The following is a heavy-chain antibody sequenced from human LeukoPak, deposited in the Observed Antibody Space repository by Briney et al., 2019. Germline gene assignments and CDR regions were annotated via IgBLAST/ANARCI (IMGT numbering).Heavy chain of an antibody. Sequence: PSETLSLTCAVYGGSFSGYYWSWIRQPPGKGLEWIGEINHSGSTNYNPSLKSRVTISVDTSKNQFSLKLSSVTAADTAVYYCARAGGFLSPFGYWGQGTLVTVSS. CDR2: INHSGST. V-gene: IGHV4-34*01. D-gene: IGHD3-3*01. J-gene: IGHJ4*02. CDR1: GGSFSGYY. CDR3: ARAGGFLSPFGY.